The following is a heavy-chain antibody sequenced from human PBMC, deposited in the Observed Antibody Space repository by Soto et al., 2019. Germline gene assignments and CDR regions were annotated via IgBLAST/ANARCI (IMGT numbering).Heavy chain of an antibody. Sequence: GASVKVSCKASGYTFTSYGISWVRQAPGQGLEWMGWISAYNGNTDYAQKFQGRVTMTRNTSISTAYMELSSLRSEDTAVYYCARVPYCSSTSCYALYFDYWGQGTLVTVSS. CDR1: GYTFTSYG. J-gene: IGHJ4*02. V-gene: IGHV1-18*01. CDR3: ARVPYCSSTSCYALYFDY. CDR2: ISAYNGNT. D-gene: IGHD2-2*01.